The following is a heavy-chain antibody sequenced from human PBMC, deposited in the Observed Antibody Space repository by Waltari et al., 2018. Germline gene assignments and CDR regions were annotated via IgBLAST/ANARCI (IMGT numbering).Heavy chain of an antibody. CDR1: GGSFSGHY. Sequence: QVQLQQWGAGLLKPSETLSLTCAVYGGSFSGHYWSWIRQPPGKGLEWLGEISDRGSTKYNPSLKSRVTISGDTSKNQFSLKVSSVTAADMAVYYCARAPSGTIEYFQHWGQGTLVTVSS. J-gene: IGHJ1*01. V-gene: IGHV4-34*01. D-gene: IGHD1-26*01. CDR2: ISDRGST. CDR3: ARAPSGTIEYFQH.